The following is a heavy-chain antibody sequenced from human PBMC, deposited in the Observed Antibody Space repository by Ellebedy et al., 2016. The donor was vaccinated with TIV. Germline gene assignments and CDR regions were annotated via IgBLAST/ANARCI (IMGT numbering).Heavy chain of an antibody. CDR3: TRDSGWEETD. CDR2: INGRSDWT. V-gene: IGHV3-23*01. D-gene: IGHD1-26*01. Sequence: GESLKISXAASGFTVSDHGMSWVRQAPGKGLEWVSGINGRSDWTDYLDSVKGRFTTSRDNSKNTLHLQMNSLRVEDTAMYFCTRDSGWEETDWGQGTLVTVSS. J-gene: IGHJ4*02. CDR1: GFTVSDHG.